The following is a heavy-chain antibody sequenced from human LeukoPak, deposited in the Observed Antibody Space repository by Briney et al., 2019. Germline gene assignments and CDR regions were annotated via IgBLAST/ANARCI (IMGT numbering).Heavy chain of an antibody. D-gene: IGHD3-9*01. Sequence: PGGSLRLSCAASGFTFSSYGMHWVRQAPGKGLEWVAVIWYDGSNKYYADSVKGRFTISRDNSKNTLYLQMNSLRAKDTAVYYCARDALTYYDILTGYSQESTYYYYGMDVWGQGTTVTVSS. J-gene: IGHJ6*02. CDR3: ARDALTYYDILTGYSQESTYYYYGMDV. V-gene: IGHV3-33*01. CDR1: GFTFSSYG. CDR2: IWYDGSNK.